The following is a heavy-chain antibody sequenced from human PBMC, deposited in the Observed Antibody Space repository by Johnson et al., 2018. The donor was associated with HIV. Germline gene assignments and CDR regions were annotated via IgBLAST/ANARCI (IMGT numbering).Heavy chain of an antibody. CDR2: INWNGGST. D-gene: IGHD3-10*01. CDR1: GFTFDDYG. CDR3: ARDLDYYGSGSYYNVGAFDI. V-gene: IGHV3-20*04. J-gene: IGHJ3*02. Sequence: VQLVESGGGVVRPGGSLRLSCAASGFTFDDYGMSWVRQAPGKGLECVSGINWNGGSTGYADSVKGRFTISRDNAKTSLYLQMNSLRAEDTALYYCARDLDYYGSGSYYNVGAFDIWGQGTMVTVSS.